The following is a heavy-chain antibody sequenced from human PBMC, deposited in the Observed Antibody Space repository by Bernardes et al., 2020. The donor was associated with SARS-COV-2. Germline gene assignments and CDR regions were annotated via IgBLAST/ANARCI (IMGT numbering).Heavy chain of an antibody. CDR1: GFTFTSSA. D-gene: IGHD2-21*01. V-gene: IGHV1-58*01. J-gene: IGHJ6*02. CDR2: IVVGSGNT. Sequence: SVKVSCKASGFTFTSSAVQWVRQARGQRLEWIGWIVVGSGNTNYAQKFQERVTITRDMSTSTAYMELSSLRSEDTAVYYCAACGGYYYGMDVWGQGTTVTVSS. CDR3: AACGGYYYGMDV.